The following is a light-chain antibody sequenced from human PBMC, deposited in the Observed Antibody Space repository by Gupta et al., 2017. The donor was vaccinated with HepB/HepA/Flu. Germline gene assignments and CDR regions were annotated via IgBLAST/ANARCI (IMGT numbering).Light chain of an antibody. CDR2: SNN. CDR3: AAWDDSLNGPNWV. J-gene: IGLJ3*02. CDR1: SSNIGSNT. V-gene: IGLV1-44*01. Sequence: QSVLTQPPSASGTPGQRVTISCSGSSSNIGSNTVNWYQQLPGTAPKLLIYSNNQRPSGVPDRVSGSKSGTSASLAIRGLQSEDEADYYCAAWDDSLNGPNWVFGGGTKLTVL.